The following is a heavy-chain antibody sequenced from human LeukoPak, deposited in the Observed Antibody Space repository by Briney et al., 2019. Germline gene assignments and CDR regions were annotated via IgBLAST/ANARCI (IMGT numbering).Heavy chain of an antibody. CDR3: ARHLKYYDPAPEFQH. CDR1: GGSISGYY. CDR2: IYYSGST. Sequence: SETLSLTCTVSGGSISGYYWSWIRQPPGKGLEWIGCIYYSGSTRYNPSLTRPVTLALDTAKHQFSLKLSSVTAADTAVYSCARHLKYYDPAPEFQHWGQGTLVTV. V-gene: IGHV4-59*08. J-gene: IGHJ1*01. D-gene: IGHD3-3*01.